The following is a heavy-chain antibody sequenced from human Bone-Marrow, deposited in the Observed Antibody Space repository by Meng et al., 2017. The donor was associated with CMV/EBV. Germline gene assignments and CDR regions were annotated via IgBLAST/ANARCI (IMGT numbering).Heavy chain of an antibody. CDR2: MNPNSGNT. V-gene: IGHV1-8*01. Sequence: ASGYTVANYDIAWVRQATGRGLEWMGWMNPNSGNTGYAQKFQGRVAMTRDTSITTAYMELNSLTSEDTAVYYCAKRNYGDSVRWFDPWGLGTLVTVSS. CDR1: GYTVANYD. D-gene: IGHD4-17*01. J-gene: IGHJ5*02. CDR3: AKRNYGDSVRWFDP.